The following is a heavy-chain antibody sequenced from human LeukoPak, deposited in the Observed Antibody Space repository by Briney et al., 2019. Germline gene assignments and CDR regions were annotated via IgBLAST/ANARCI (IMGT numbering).Heavy chain of an antibody. Sequence: ASVKVSCKASGYTFTSYAMHWVRQAPGQRLEWMGWINAGNGNTKYSQKFQGRVTMTRNTSISTAYMELSSLRSEDTAVYYCAFLDNGWWGQGTLVTVSS. V-gene: IGHV1-3*01. D-gene: IGHD6-19*01. J-gene: IGHJ4*02. CDR3: AFLDNGW. CDR1: GYTFTSYA. CDR2: INAGNGNT.